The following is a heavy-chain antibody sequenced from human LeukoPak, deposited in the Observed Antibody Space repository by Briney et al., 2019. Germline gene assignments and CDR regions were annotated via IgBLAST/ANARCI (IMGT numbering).Heavy chain of an antibody. V-gene: IGHV4-39*01. CDR1: GGSIISNHF. Sequence: KPSETLSLTCTVSGGSIISNHFWGWIRQPPGKGLEWIGSIYYSGITYYNTSLKSRVTMAVDTSKNQFSLHLSSVTAADTAVYYCARRTVDTSLVTWFDPWGQGTLVVVSS. J-gene: IGHJ5*02. CDR3: ARRTVDTSLVTWFDP. D-gene: IGHD5-18*01. CDR2: IYYSGIT.